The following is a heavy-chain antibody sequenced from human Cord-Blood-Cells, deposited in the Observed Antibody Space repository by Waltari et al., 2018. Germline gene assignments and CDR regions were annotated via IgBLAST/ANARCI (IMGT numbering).Heavy chain of an antibody. CDR1: GGTFSSYA. D-gene: IGHD6-13*01. CDR3: ARGSTYSSSWYYFDY. Sequence: QVQLVQSGAEVKKPGSSSKVSCKAPGGTFSSYAISWVRKAPGQVLEWMGRIIPILGRANYAQKFQGRVTITADKSTSTAYMELSSLRSEDTAVYYCARGSTYSSSWYYFDYWGQGTLVTVSS. CDR2: IIPILGRA. V-gene: IGHV1-69*09. J-gene: IGHJ4*02.